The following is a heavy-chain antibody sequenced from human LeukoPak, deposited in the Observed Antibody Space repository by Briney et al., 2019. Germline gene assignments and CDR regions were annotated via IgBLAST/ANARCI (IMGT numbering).Heavy chain of an antibody. Sequence: PGGSLRLSCAASGFTFDDYAMHWVRQAPGKGLEWVSGISWNSGSIGYADSVKGRFTISRDNAKNSLYLQMNSLRAEDTALYYCAKDRERYCSSTSRYRGAFDIWGQGTMVTVSS. D-gene: IGHD2-2*02. CDR2: ISWNSGSI. J-gene: IGHJ3*02. CDR3: AKDRERYCSSTSRYRGAFDI. CDR1: GFTFDDYA. V-gene: IGHV3-9*01.